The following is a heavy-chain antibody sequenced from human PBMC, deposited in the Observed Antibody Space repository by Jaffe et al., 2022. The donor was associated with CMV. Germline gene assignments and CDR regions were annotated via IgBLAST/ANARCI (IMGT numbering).Heavy chain of an antibody. CDR1: GGSISSGGYY. J-gene: IGHJ3*02. D-gene: IGHD6-13*01. V-gene: IGHV4-31*03. CDR2: IYYSGST. CDR3: ARDQGIAAAGTDAFDI. Sequence: QVQLQESGPGLVKPSQTLSLTCTVSGGSISSGGYYWSWIRQHPGKGLEWIGYIYYSGSTYYNPSLKSRVTISVDTSKNQISLKLTSVTAADTAVYYCARDQGIAAAGTDAFDIWGQGTMVTVSS.